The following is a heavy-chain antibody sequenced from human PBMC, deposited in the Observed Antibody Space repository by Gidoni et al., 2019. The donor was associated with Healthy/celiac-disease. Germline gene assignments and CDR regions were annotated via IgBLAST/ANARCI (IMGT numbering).Heavy chain of an antibody. CDR2: IYYSGST. CDR3: ARDYYDSSGYQWGAFDI. D-gene: IGHD3-22*01. Sequence: QVQLQESGPGLVKPSETLSLTCTVSGGSISSYYWSWIRQPPGKGLEWIGYIYYSGSTNYNPSLKSRVTISVDTSKNQFSLKLSSVTAADTAVYYCARDYYDSSGYQWGAFDIWGQGTMVTVSS. CDR1: GGSISSYY. J-gene: IGHJ3*02. V-gene: IGHV4-59*01.